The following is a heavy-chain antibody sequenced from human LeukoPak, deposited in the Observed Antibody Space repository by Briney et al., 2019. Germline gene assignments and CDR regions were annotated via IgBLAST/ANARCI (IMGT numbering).Heavy chain of an antibody. J-gene: IGHJ4*02. CDR2: IYYSGST. V-gene: IGHV4-39*07. CDR1: GGSISSSSYY. CDR3: ARGGHGDYDLDGRFDY. Sequence: SETLSLTCTVSGGSISSSSYYWGWIRQPPGKGLEWIGSIYYSGSTYYNPSLKSRVTISVDTSKNQFSLKLCSVTAADTAVYYCARGGHGDYDLDGRFDYWGQGTLVTVSS. D-gene: IGHD3-3*01.